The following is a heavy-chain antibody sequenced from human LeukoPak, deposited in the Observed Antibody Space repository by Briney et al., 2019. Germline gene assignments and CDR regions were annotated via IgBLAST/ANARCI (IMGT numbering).Heavy chain of an antibody. J-gene: IGHJ6*02. CDR1: GYTFTGYY. CDR2: INPNSGGT. V-gene: IGHV1-2*02. D-gene: IGHD3-10*01. Sequence: GASVKVSCKASGYTFTGYYMHWVRQAPGQGLEWMGWINPNSGGTNYAQKFQGRVTMTRDTSTSTVYMELSSLRSEDTAVYYCAREQFEIATHYGMDAWGQGTTVTVSS. CDR3: AREQFEIATHYGMDA.